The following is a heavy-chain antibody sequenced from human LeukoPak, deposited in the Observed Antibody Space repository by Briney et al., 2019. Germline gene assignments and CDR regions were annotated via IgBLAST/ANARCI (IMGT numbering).Heavy chain of an antibody. Sequence: GGSLRLSCAASGFTFSSYEMNWVRQAPGKGLEWVAYITTSGTNEYYADSVKGRFTISRDNAKNSLYLQMNSLRAEDTAVYYCAREVGATMGNWGQGTLVTVSS. CDR1: GFTFSSYE. V-gene: IGHV3-48*03. D-gene: IGHD1-26*01. J-gene: IGHJ4*02. CDR3: AREVGATMGN. CDR2: ITTSGTNE.